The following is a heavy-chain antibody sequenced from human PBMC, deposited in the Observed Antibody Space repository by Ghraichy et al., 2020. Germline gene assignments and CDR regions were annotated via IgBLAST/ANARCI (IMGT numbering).Heavy chain of an antibody. CDR3: AKAREPTYYDILTGYYRSDYFDY. J-gene: IGHJ4*02. V-gene: IGHV3-30*02. D-gene: IGHD3-9*01. CDR2: IRYDGSNK. Sequence: GGSLRLSCAASGFTFSSYGMHWVRQAPGKGLEWVAFIRYDGSNKYYADSVKGRFTISRDNSKNTLYLQMNSLRAEDTAVYYCAKAREPTYYDILTGYYRSDYFDYWGQGTLVTVSS. CDR1: GFTFSSYG.